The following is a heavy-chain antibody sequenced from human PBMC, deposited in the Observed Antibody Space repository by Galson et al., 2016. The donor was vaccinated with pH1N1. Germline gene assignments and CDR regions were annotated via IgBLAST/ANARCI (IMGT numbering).Heavy chain of an antibody. V-gene: IGHV3-49*03. CDR1: GFTFGDYA. Sequence: SLRLSCATSGFTFGDYAISWFRKAPGKGLEWVGLIKSQTYGVTTEYAASVKGRFIVSRDDSKSIAHLQMNGLKAEDTAVYYCARAGVEHLVHGGTRLQYIWFDPWGQGTLVTVSS. J-gene: IGHJ5*02. D-gene: IGHD1/OR15-1a*01. CDR3: ARAGVEHLVHGGTRLQYIWFDP. CDR2: IKSQTYGVTT.